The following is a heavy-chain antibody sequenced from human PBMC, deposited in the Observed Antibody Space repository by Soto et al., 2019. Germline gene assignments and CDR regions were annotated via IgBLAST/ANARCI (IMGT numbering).Heavy chain of an antibody. Sequence: QVPLVQSGAEVKKPGASVKVSCKASGYTFTSYAMHWVRQAPGQRLEWMGWINAGNGNTKYSQKFQGRVTITRDTSASTAYMELSSLRSEDTAVYYCASVLLWFGESEGAFDIWGQGTMVTVSS. J-gene: IGHJ3*02. CDR2: INAGNGNT. CDR3: ASVLLWFGESEGAFDI. V-gene: IGHV1-3*01. CDR1: GYTFTSYA. D-gene: IGHD3-10*01.